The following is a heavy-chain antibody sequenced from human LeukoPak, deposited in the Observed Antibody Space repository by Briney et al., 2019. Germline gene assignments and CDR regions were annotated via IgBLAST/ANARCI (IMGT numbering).Heavy chain of an antibody. CDR2: ISYDGSNK. J-gene: IGHJ4*02. V-gene: IGHV3-30*03. D-gene: IGHD6-19*01. Sequence: GGSLRLSCAASGFTFSSYGMHWVRQAPGKGLEWVAVISYDGSNKYYADSVKGRFTISRDNSKNTLYLQMNSLRAEDTAVYYCAREGQWLVPDYWGQGTLVTVSS. CDR3: AREGQWLVPDY. CDR1: GFTFSSYG.